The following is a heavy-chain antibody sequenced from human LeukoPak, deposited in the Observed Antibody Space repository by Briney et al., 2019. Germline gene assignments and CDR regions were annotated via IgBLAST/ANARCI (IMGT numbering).Heavy chain of an antibody. Sequence: KPSETLSLTCTVSGGSISPYYWSWIRQSPGKGLKWIGCIHYSGSTIYNPSLKSRVSISVDTSKNQFSLKLSSATAADTAVYYCAGPTSSGWHGDFDYWGQGTLVTVSS. CDR3: AGPTSSGWHGDFDY. V-gene: IGHV4-59*08. CDR2: IHYSGST. D-gene: IGHD6-19*01. CDR1: GGSISPYY. J-gene: IGHJ4*02.